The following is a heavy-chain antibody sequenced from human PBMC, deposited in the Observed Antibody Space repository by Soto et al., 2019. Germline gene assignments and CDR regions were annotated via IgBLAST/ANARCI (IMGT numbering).Heavy chain of an antibody. CDR3: ARLEGSGTRSPYYYYYGMDV. CDR2: IYPGDSDT. D-gene: IGHD3-10*01. J-gene: IGHJ6*02. V-gene: IGHV5-51*01. Sequence: PXESLKISCKGCGYSFTSYWIGWVRQMPGKGLEWMGIIYPGDSDTRYSPSFQGQVTISADKSISTAYLQWSSLKASDTAMYYCARLEGSGTRSPYYYYYGMDVWGQGTTVTVSS. CDR1: GYSFTSYW.